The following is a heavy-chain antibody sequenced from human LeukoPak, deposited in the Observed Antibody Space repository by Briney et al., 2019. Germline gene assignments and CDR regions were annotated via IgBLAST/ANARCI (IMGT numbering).Heavy chain of an antibody. CDR3: AASYCGGDCYSYYFDY. Sequence: SETLSLTCTVSGGSISSYYWSWIRQPAGKGLEWIGRIYTSGSTNYNPSLKSRVTISVDKSKNQFSLKLSSVTAADMAVYYCAASYCGGDCYSYYFDYWGQGTLVTVSS. CDR2: IYTSGST. J-gene: IGHJ4*02. D-gene: IGHD2-21*02. CDR1: GGSISSYY. V-gene: IGHV4-4*07.